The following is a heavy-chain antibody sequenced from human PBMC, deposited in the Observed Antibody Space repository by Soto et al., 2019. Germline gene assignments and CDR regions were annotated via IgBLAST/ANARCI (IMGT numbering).Heavy chain of an antibody. CDR2: IYYSGST. CDR1: GGSISSSSYY. D-gene: IGHD5-18*01. CDR3: ARQFGVDTATRLYYYYYGMDV. Sequence: SETLSLTCTVSGGSISSSSYYWGWIRQPPGKGLEWIGSIYYSGSTYYNPSLKSRVTISVDTSKNQFSLKLSSVTAADTAVYYCARQFGVDTATRLYYYYYGMDVWGQGTTVTVSS. V-gene: IGHV4-39*01. J-gene: IGHJ6*02.